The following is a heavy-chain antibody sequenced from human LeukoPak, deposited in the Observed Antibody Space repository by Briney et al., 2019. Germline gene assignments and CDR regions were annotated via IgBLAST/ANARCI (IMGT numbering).Heavy chain of an antibody. J-gene: IGHJ5*02. CDR1: GGSFSGYY. CDR2: INNCGSI. V-gene: IGHV4-34*01. D-gene: IGHD3-3*01. Sequence: SETLSLTCAVSGGSFSGYYWSWIRPPPAKGLEWMGEINNCGSINYNPSLKRRVTLSVDTSKNQFSLKLSSLTAADTAVYYCARGRYYDFWIGYTRNWFDPWGQGTLVTVSS. CDR3: ARGRYYDFWIGYTRNWFDP.